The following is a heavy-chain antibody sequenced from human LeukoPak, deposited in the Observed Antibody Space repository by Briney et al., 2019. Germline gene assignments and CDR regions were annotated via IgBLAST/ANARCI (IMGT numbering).Heavy chain of an antibody. CDR1: GGSISSSSYY. V-gene: IGHV4-39*01. CDR2: IYYSGST. J-gene: IGHJ5*02. CDR3: VRYSSSSGWFDP. Sequence: SETLSLTCTVSGGSISSSSYYCGWIRQPPGKGLEWIGIIYYSGSTSYNPSLKSRVTISVDTSKNQFSLKLSSVTATDTAVYYCVRYSSSSGWFDPWGRGTLVTVSS. D-gene: IGHD6-6*01.